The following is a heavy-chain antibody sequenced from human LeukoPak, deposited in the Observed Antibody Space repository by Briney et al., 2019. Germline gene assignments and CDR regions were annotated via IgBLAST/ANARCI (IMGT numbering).Heavy chain of an antibody. V-gene: IGHV1-69*01. D-gene: IGHD5-18*01. Sequence: SVKVSCKASGGTLSSYIIIWVRQAPGQGLEWMGGITPIFGTANYVQKFQGRVTITADESTSTAYMELSRLRSEDTAIYYCARASSDDTAMATPFAYWGQGTLVIVSS. CDR2: ITPIFGTA. CDR3: ARASSDDTAMATPFAY. J-gene: IGHJ4*02. CDR1: GGTLSSYI.